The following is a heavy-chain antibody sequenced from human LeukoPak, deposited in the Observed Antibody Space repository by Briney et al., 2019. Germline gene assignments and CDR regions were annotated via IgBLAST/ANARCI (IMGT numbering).Heavy chain of an antibody. Sequence: ASVKVSCKASGYTFTGYYMHWVRQAPGQGLEWMGWINPNSGGTNYAQKFQGRVTMTRDTSISTAYMELSRLRSDDTAVYYCARVEYDFWSGYKGGCFDYWGQGTLVTVSS. V-gene: IGHV1-2*02. CDR2: INPNSGGT. CDR3: ARVEYDFWSGYKGGCFDY. CDR1: GYTFTGYY. D-gene: IGHD3-3*01. J-gene: IGHJ4*02.